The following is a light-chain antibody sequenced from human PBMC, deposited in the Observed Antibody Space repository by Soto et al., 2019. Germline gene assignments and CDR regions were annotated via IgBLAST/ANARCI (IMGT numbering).Light chain of an antibody. V-gene: IGLV2-14*03. CDR2: NVY. J-gene: IGLJ1*01. CDR1: SSDVGAYNF. CDR3: AAWDDSLSGHYV. Sequence: QSVLTQPASVSGSPGQSITISCTGTSSDVGAYNFVSWHQQHPGKAPKLMIYNVYDRPSGISYRFSGSKSGNTASLTISGLQGEADYYCAAWDDSLSGHYVFGTGTKVTV.